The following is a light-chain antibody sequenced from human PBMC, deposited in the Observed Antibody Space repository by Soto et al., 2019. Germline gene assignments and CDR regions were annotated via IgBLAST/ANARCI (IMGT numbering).Light chain of an antibody. J-gene: IGKJ2*01. Sequence: DIQLTQSPSFLSASVGDRVTITCRASQGVSSYLAWYQQKPGKAPKLLISAASTLQSGVPSRFSGSGSGTEFALTISSLQPEDFANYYCQQFYSSPPTFGQGTKLEIK. V-gene: IGKV1-9*01. CDR1: QGVSSY. CDR3: QQFYSSPPT. CDR2: AAS.